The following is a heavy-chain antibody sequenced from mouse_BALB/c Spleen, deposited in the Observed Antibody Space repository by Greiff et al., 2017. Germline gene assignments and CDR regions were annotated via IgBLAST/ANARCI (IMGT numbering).Heavy chain of an antibody. V-gene: IGHV5-6-5*01. CDR3: ARNGNYAWFAY. Sequence: EVQLVESGGGLVKPGGSLKLSCAASGFTFSSYAMSWVRQTPEKRLEWVASISSGGSTYYPDSVKGRFTISRDNARNILYLQMSSLRSEDTAMYYCARNGNYAWFAYWGQGTLVTVSA. J-gene: IGHJ3*01. CDR2: ISSGGST. D-gene: IGHD2-1*01. CDR1: GFTFSSYA.